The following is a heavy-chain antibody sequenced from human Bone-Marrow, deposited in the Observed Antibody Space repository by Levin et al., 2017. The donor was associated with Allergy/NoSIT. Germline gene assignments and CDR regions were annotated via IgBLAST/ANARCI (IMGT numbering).Heavy chain of an antibody. J-gene: IGHJ4*02. CDR2: INSDGSNT. V-gene: IGHV3-74*01. CDR1: GFTFSNYW. D-gene: IGHD2-2*01. CDR3: TRGGCSSTSCLDN. Sequence: GESLKISCAASGFTFSNYWMHWVRQAPGKGLVWVSHINSDGSNTNYADSVKGRFTISRDNAKNTLYLQMNSLRDEDTAVYYCTRGGCSSTSCLDNWGQGTLVTVSP.